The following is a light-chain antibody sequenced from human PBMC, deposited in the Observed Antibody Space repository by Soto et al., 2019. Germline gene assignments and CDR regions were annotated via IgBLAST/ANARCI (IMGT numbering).Light chain of an antibody. CDR1: QSVSSSY. J-gene: IGKJ4*01. CDR2: GAS. CDR3: QQYGSSQLT. V-gene: IGKV3-20*01. Sequence: EILLTQSPGTLSLSPGERATLSCRASQSVSSSYLAWYQQKPGQAPRLLIYGASSRATGIPDRFSGSVSGTDFTLTISRLEPEDFAVYYCQQYGSSQLTFGGGTKVEIK.